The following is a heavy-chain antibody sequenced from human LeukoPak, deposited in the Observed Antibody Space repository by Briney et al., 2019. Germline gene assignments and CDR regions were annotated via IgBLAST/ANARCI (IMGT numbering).Heavy chain of an antibody. CDR3: ARRRSQGIDY. Sequence: SGGSLRLSCAASGFTFSDYHMSWIRQAPGKGQEWVSYISSSGSTIYYADSVKGRFTISRDNAKNSLYLQMNSLRAEDTAVYYCARRRSQGIDYWGQGTLVTVSS. CDR2: ISSSGSTI. J-gene: IGHJ4*02. V-gene: IGHV3-11*04. CDR1: GFTFSDYH.